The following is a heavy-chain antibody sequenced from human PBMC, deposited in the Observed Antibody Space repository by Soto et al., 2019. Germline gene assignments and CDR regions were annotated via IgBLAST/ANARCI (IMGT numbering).Heavy chain of an antibody. V-gene: IGHV1-69*13. CDR2: IIPIFGTA. D-gene: IGHD2-15*01. CDR1: GGAFSSYA. J-gene: IGHJ3*02. CDR3: ARYSYCSGGSCYSADAFDI. Sequence: GASVKVSCKASGGAFSSYAISWVRQAPGQGLEWMGGIIPIFGTANYAQKFQGRVTITADESTSTAYMELSSLRSEDTAVYYCARYSYCSGGSCYSADAFDIWGQGTMVTVSS.